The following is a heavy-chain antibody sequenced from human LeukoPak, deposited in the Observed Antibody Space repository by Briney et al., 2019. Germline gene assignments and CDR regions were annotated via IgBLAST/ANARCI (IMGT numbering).Heavy chain of an antibody. CDR3: AKIPSGGIVAATDAFDI. Sequence: PGGSLRLSCAASGFTFDNYAINWVRQAPGKGLEWVSAITGSGGSTYYADSVKGRFTISRDNSKNTLYLQMNSLRAEDTAVYYCAKIPSGGIVAATDAFDIWGQGTMVTVSS. V-gene: IGHV3-23*01. CDR1: GFTFDNYA. J-gene: IGHJ3*02. D-gene: IGHD1-26*01. CDR2: ITGSGGST.